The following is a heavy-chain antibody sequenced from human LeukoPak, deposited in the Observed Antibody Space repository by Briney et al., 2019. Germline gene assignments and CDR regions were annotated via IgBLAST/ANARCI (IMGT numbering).Heavy chain of an antibody. V-gene: IGHV4-39*07. CDR3: ALPYFGAAVDAFDI. D-gene: IGHD3-10*01. CDR2: MYYSGNT. J-gene: IGHJ3*02. Sequence: SETLSLTCSVSGGSISSDTYYWGGIRQPPGKGLAWIGTMYYSGNTDYNPSLKSRITISVDTPKNQFYLKLTSVTAADTALYYCALPYFGAAVDAFDIWGQGTRVAVSS. CDR1: GGSISSDTYY.